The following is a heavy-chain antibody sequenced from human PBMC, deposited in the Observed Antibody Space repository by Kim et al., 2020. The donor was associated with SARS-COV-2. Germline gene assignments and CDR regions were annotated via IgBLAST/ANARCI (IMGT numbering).Heavy chain of an antibody. D-gene: IGHD1-1*01. J-gene: IGHJ4*01. V-gene: IGHV3-23*01. Sequence: GGSLRLSCAASGFTFSSYAMSWVRQAPGKGLEWVSGFRGRYGTTYYADSVKGRFTISVDTSRNTLHLQLSGLRAEDTAVYFCAKAGGGIRAWNYFDSWG. CDR1: GFTFSSYA. CDR3: AKAGGGIRAWNYFDS. CDR2: FRGRYGTT.